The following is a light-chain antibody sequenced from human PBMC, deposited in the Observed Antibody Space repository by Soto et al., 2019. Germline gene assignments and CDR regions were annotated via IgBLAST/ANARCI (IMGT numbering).Light chain of an antibody. CDR3: QQSYSTAWT. Sequence: IQMTQSPSSLSASVGDRVTMTCRASQSIGSYVNWYQEKPWEAPKVLIFAESSLQSGVPSRFSGSGSGTDFTLTISSMQPEDVATYYCQQSYSTAWTFGQVTKGDIK. CDR1: QSIGSY. V-gene: IGKV1-39*01. CDR2: AES. J-gene: IGKJ1*01.